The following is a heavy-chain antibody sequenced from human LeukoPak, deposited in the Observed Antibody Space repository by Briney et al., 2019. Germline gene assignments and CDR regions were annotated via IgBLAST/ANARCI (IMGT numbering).Heavy chain of an antibody. CDR2: RSSGSTYI. V-gene: IGHV3-21*06. Sequence: PAGSLRLSCAASGFSFGSYSMTWVRKAPGPGLELDSSRSSGSTYIYYADSVRWRFNISRDNAKNSLYLLMNSLRVDDTAVYYCARGRPTVASRVFGVQWGGRTLVSVSS. CDR1: GFSFGSYS. D-gene: IGHD3-3*01. J-gene: IGHJ4*02. CDR3: ARGRPTVASRVFGVQ.